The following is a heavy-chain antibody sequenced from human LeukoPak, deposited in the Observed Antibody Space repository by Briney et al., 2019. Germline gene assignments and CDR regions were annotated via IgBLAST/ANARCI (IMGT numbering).Heavy chain of an antibody. CDR1: GFTFSSYA. CDR2: ISGSGGSP. D-gene: IGHD2-15*01. J-gene: IGHJ4*02. Sequence: GGSLRLSCAASGFTFSSYAMSWVRQAPGKGLEWVSAISGSGGSPYYAASVKGRFTISRDNSKNTLYLQMNSLRAEDTAVYYCAKDRYCSGGSCYGGFDYWGQGTLVTVSS. V-gene: IGHV3-23*01. CDR3: AKDRYCSGGSCYGGFDY.